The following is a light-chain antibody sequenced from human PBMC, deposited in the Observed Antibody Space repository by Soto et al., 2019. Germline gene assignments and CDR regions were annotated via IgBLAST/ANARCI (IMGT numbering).Light chain of an antibody. CDR2: DAS. J-gene: IGKJ5*01. V-gene: IGKV3D-20*01. CDR3: QQYGSSPPLT. CDR1: QSVSSSY. Sequence: EIVLTQSPATLSLSPGERATLSCGASQSVSSSYLAWYQQKPGLAPRLLIYDASSRATGIQDRFSGSGSGTDFTLTISRLEPEDFAVYYCQQYGSSPPLTFGQGTRLQIK.